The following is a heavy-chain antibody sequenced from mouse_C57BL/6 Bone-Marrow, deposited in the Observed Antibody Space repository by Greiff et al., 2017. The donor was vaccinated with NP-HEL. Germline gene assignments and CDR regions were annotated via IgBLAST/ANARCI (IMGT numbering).Heavy chain of an antibody. Sequence: QVQLQQPGAELVRPGSSVKLSRKASGYTFTSYWMHWVKQRPIQGLEWIGNIDPSDSETHYNQKFKDKATLTVDKSSSTAYMQLSSLTSEDSAVYYCARGEDYGYDRTWFAYWGQGTLVTVSA. CDR2: IDPSDSET. CDR1: GYTFTSYW. D-gene: IGHD2-2*01. CDR3: ARGEDYGYDRTWFAY. J-gene: IGHJ3*01. V-gene: IGHV1-52*01.